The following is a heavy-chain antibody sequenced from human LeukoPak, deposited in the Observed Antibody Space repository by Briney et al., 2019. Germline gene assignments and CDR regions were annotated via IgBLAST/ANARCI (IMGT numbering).Heavy chain of an antibody. CDR3: AKFMTTLTTDYVDS. J-gene: IGHJ4*02. CDR2: ISASGDDT. D-gene: IGHD4-11*01. CDR1: GFTFSSYW. Sequence: GSLILSSAASGFTFSSYWMHWVRQALGKGLEWVSTISASGDDTYYADSVKGRFTISRDNSKNTLHVQMNSLRAEDSAVYYCAKFMTTLTTDYVDSWGQGTLVSVSS. V-gene: IGHV3-23*01.